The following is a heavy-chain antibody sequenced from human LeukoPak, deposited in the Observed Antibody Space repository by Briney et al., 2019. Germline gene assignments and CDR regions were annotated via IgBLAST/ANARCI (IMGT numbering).Heavy chain of an antibody. CDR2: ISSSSSNI. D-gene: IGHD2-2*01. Sequence: PGGSLRLSCAASGFTFSSYSMNWVRQAPGKGLEWVSYISSSSSNIYYADSVEGRFTISRDNAKKSLYLQMNSLRAEDTAVYYCARDQRYCSSTSCYALDPWGQGTLVTVSS. CDR3: ARDQRYCSSTSCYALDP. J-gene: IGHJ5*02. CDR1: GFTFSSYS. V-gene: IGHV3-48*04.